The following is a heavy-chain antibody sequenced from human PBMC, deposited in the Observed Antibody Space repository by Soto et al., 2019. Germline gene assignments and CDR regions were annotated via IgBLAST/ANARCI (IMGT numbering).Heavy chain of an antibody. CDR2: IYYSGGT. CDR1: GGSISSYY. D-gene: IGHD4-17*01. CDR3: AREDYGDLNY. Sequence: SETLSLTCTVSGGSISSYYWSWIRQPPGKGLEWIGYIYYSGGTNYNPSLKSRVTISVDTSKNQFSLKLSSVTAADTAVYYCAREDYGDLNYWGQGTLVTVSS. J-gene: IGHJ4*02. V-gene: IGHV4-59*01.